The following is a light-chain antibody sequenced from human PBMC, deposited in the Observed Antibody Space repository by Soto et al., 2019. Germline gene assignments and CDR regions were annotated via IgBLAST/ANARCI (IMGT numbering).Light chain of an antibody. CDR1: QDISRY. V-gene: IGKV1-9*01. J-gene: IGKJ3*01. CDR2: GAS. Sequence: QLTQSPSSLSASVGARVTITCRASQDISRYLAWYQQRAGKAPKLLIYGASTLQSGVPSRFSGSGSGTEFTLTNSSLQPEEFATYHCQQLQMPPFTFGPGTTVDV. CDR3: QQLQMPPFT.